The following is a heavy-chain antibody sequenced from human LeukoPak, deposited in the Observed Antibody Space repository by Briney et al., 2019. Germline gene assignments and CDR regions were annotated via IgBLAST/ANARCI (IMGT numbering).Heavy chain of an antibody. D-gene: IGHD7-27*01. Sequence: GRSLRLSCAASGFTFDDYAMHWVRQAPGKGLEWVSGISWNSGSIGYADSVKGRFTISRDNAKNSLYLQMNSLRAEDTALYYCAKARNWGYFDYCGQGTLVTVSS. CDR3: AKARNWGYFDY. J-gene: IGHJ4*02. CDR1: GFTFDDYA. CDR2: ISWNSGSI. V-gene: IGHV3-9*01.